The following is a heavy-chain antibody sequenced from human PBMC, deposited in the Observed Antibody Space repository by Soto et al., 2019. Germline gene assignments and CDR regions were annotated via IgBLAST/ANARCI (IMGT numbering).Heavy chain of an antibody. Sequence: PGGSLRLSCGASGFSFDNFAMHWVRQAPGKGLEWVSGLSWNSGNIGYADSVKGRFTISRDNAKNSLYLQMNSLRVEDTALYYCARLYLTASITSLDYWGQGTLVTVSS. CDR3: ARLYLTASITSLDY. V-gene: IGHV3-9*01. J-gene: IGHJ4*02. CDR1: GFSFDNFA. CDR2: LSWNSGNI. D-gene: IGHD3-16*01.